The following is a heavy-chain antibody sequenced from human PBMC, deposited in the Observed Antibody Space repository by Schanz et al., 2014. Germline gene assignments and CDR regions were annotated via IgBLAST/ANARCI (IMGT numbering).Heavy chain of an antibody. Sequence: QVQLQESGPGLVKPSQTLSLTCTVSGGSIRSGTYYWSWIRQPAGKGLEWIGRIYSRGSSTYNPSLKSRVTIPIDTPTNKSALNLNSVTAADTAVYYCARDATWRLDLWGRGTLVTVSS. CDR1: GGSIRSGTYY. D-gene: IGHD5-12*01. CDR2: IYSRGSS. J-gene: IGHJ2*01. CDR3: ARDATWRLDL. V-gene: IGHV4-61*02.